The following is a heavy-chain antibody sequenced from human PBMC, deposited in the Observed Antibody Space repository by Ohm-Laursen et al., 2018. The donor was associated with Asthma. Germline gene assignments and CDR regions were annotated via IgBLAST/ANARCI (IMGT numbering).Heavy chain of an antibody. CDR3: ARAGYNDWIFTVTPFDY. Sequence: SLRLSCAASGFTFSSYAMHWVRQAPGKGLEWVAVISYDGSNKCSADSVKGRFTISRDNAKNSLYLQMNSLRAEDTAVYYCARAGYNDWIFTVTPFDYWGQGTLVTVSS. CDR2: ISYDGSNK. V-gene: IGHV3-30*04. D-gene: IGHD4-17*01. J-gene: IGHJ4*02. CDR1: GFTFSSYA.